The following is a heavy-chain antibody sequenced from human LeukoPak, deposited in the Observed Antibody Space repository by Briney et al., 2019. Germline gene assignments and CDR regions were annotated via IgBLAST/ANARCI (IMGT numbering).Heavy chain of an antibody. CDR3: ASYISGIAVAGY. CDR1: GYTFTIYD. Sequence: ASVKVSSKASGYTFTIYDINWVRQAPGQGREWMGWMNPKSGNTGYTQTFQGRVTITRNTSIGTDYMELRSLRAAETPVCYSASYISGIAVAGYWGQGTLVTVSS. CDR2: MNPKSGNT. V-gene: IGHV1-8*01. D-gene: IGHD6-19*01. J-gene: IGHJ4*02.